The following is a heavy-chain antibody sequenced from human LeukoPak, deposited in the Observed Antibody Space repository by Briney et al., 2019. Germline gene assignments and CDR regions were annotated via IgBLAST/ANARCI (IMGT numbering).Heavy chain of an antibody. CDR1: GYTFTGYY. D-gene: IGHD3-3*01. CDR3: ARDRNDFWSGYSPSFDY. CDR2: INLNNDDT. J-gene: IGHJ4*02. V-gene: IGHV1-2*02. Sequence: GASVKVSCKASGYTFTGYYMHWVRQAPGQGLEWMGWINLNNDDTNYAQKFQGRVTMTRDTSISTAYMELSRLRSDDTAVYYCARDRNDFWSGYSPSFDYWGQGTLVTVSS.